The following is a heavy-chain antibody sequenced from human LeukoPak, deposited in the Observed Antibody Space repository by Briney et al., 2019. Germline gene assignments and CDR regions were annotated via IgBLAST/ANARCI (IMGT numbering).Heavy chain of an antibody. J-gene: IGHJ4*02. CDR1: GFTFSSYA. CDR2: ISGSGGST. V-gene: IGHV3-23*01. Sequence: GGSLRLSCAASGFTFSSYAMRWVSQAPGKGMEWVSAISGSGGSTYYADSVKGRFTISRDNSKNTLYLQMNSLRAEDTAVYYCAKAWVDYYDSSGYYNWGQGTLVTVSS. CDR3: AKAWVDYYDSSGYYN. D-gene: IGHD3-22*01.